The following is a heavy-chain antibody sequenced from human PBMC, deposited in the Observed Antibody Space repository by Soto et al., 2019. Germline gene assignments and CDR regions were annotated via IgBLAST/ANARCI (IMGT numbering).Heavy chain of an antibody. CDR1: GGSFSGYY. D-gene: IGHD1-26*01. CDR2: INHSGST. V-gene: IGHV4-34*01. CDR3: ASSVGPFLATFSAKGEYYLDF. J-gene: IGHJ6*03. Sequence: PSETLSLTCAVYGGSFSGYYWSWIRQPPGKGLEWIGEINHSGSTNYNPSLKSRVTISVDTSKNQFSLKLSSVTAADTAVYYCASSVGPFLATFSAKGEYYLDFWGQGTSVIVSS.